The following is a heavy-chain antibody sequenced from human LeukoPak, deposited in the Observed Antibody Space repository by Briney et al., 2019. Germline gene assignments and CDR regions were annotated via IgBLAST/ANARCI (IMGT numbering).Heavy chain of an antibody. J-gene: IGHJ4*02. V-gene: IGHV3-23*01. D-gene: IGHD2-2*01. CDR2: ISGSGGST. Sequence: GGSLRLSCAASGFTFSSYAMSWVRQAPGKGLEWVSAISGSGGSTYYADSVKGRFTISRDNSKNTLYLQMNSLRAEDTAVYYCAKDPDIVVVPAAQRGDYWGQGTLVTVSS. CDR1: GFTFSSYA. CDR3: AKDPDIVVVPAAQRGDY.